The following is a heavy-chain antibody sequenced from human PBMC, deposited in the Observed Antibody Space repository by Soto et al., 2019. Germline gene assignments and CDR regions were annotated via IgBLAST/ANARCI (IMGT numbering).Heavy chain of an antibody. CDR2: ISYDGSNK. Sequence: GGSLRLSCAASGFIFSNYAMHWVRQAPGKGLEWVAVISYDGSNKYYADSVKGRFTISRDNSKKTVYLQMNSLRADDTAVFYCARDLYDRSGYYRIIRLFDNWCEGTLVTVSS. D-gene: IGHD3-22*01. CDR1: GFIFSNYA. CDR3: ARDLYDRSGYYRIIRLFDN. J-gene: IGHJ4*02. V-gene: IGHV3-30-3*01.